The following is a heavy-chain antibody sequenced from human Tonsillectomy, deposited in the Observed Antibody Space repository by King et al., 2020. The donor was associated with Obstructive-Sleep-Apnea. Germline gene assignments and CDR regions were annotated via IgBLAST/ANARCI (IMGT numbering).Heavy chain of an antibody. Sequence: QLVQYGAEVKKPGASVKVSCKASGYTVTTYYMHWVRQAPGQGLEWLGIINPTGGSTTYAQKFQGRVTMTRDTSTSTVYMELSSLRSEDTAVYFCARGGYYDSSGYYGRAFDIWGQGTMVTVSS. V-gene: IGHV1-46*01. D-gene: IGHD3-22*01. CDR1: GYTVTTYY. J-gene: IGHJ3*02. CDR2: INPTGGST. CDR3: ARGGYYDSSGYYGRAFDI.